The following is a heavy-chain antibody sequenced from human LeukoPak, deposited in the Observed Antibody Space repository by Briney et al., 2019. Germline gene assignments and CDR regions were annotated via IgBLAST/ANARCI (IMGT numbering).Heavy chain of an antibody. CDR1: GFPVSSNY. Sequence: GGSLRLSCAASGFPVSSNYMSWVRQAPGKGLEWFSVIYRDDTAYYADSVKGRFTISRDNSKNTLYLQMDSLRAEDTAVYYCAKGGYYERPWYFDYWGQGTLVTVSS. J-gene: IGHJ4*02. D-gene: IGHD3-22*01. V-gene: IGHV3-53*05. CDR3: AKGGYYERPWYFDY. CDR2: IYRDDTA.